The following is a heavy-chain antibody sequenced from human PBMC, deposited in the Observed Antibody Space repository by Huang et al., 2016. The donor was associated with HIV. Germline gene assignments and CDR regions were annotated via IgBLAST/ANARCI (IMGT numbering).Heavy chain of an antibody. V-gene: IGHV3-48*04. D-gene: IGHD2-15*01. CDR3: ARESCSGGTCYLFDF. CDR1: GFTFGDFN. Sequence: EVQLVESGGGLVQPGTSLRLSCAASGFTFGDFNMNWVRQAPGKGLELISYISSSSNSKLDAESVKGRFTISRDNARNSLYLQLKSLRVEDTAVYYCARESCSGGTCYLFDFWGQGVLVTVSS. J-gene: IGHJ4*02. CDR2: ISSSSNSK.